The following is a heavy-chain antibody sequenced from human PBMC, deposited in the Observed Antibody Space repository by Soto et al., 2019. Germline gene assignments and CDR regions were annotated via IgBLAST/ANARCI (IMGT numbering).Heavy chain of an antibody. D-gene: IGHD1-26*01. CDR1: GITFSSYA. J-gene: IGHJ6*02. V-gene: IGHV3-23*01. CDR2: ISASGGGT. Sequence: EVQLLESGGGLVQPGGSLRLSCAASGITFSSYAMSWVRQAPGKGLEWVSAISASGGGTYYADSVKGRFTISRDNSKNTLYLQMNSLRAEDTAVYYCANLVGLGEIPGGMDVWGQGTTVTVSS. CDR3: ANLVGLGEIPGGMDV.